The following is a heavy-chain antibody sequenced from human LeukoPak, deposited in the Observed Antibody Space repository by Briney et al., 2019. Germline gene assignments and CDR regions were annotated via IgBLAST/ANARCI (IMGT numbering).Heavy chain of an antibody. CDR3: ARSPLELYDGSGYCRPRGYYFDY. V-gene: IGHV5-51*01. CDR1: GYTFANYW. CDR2: IYPGDSDT. D-gene: IGHD3-22*01. J-gene: IGHJ4*02. Sequence: GESLQISCKGSGYTFANYWIGWVRQMPGKGLEWMGIIYPGDSDTRYSPSFQGQVTISADKSISTAYLQWSSLKASDTAMYYCARSPLELYDGSGYCRPRGYYFDYWGQGTLATVSS.